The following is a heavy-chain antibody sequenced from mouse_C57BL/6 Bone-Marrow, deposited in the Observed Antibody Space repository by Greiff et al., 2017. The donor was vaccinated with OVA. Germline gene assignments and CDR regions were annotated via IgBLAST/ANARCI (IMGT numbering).Heavy chain of an antibody. CDR1: GYTFTDYY. J-gene: IGHJ2*01. V-gene: IGHV1-26*01. CDR2: INPNNGGT. D-gene: IGHD1-1*01. CDR3: ARGDYGSSYFDY. Sequence: EVQLQQSGPELVKPGASVKISCKASGYTFTDYYMNWVKQSHGKSLEWIGDINPNNGGTSYNQKFKGKATLTVDKSSSTAYMELRSLTSEDSAVYYCARGDYGSSYFDYWCQGTTLTVSS.